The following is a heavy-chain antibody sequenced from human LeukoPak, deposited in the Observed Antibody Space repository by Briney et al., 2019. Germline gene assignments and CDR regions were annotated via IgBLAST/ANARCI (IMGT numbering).Heavy chain of an antibody. CDR1: GFTFSSYW. CDR2: IKQDGSEK. D-gene: IGHD3-9*01. V-gene: IGHV3-7*01. CDR3: ARVAQQKYYDILTGYYMGPVYPDY. Sequence: PGGSLRLSCAASGFTFSSYWMSWVRQAPGKGLEWVANIKQDGSEKYYVDSVKGRFTISRDNAKNSLYLQMNSLRAEDTAVYYCARVAQQKYYDILTGYYMGPVYPDYWGQGTLVTVSS. J-gene: IGHJ4*02.